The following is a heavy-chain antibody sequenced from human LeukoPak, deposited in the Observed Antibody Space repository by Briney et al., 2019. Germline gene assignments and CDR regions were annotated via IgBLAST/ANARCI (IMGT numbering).Heavy chain of an antibody. CDR1: GGSISSYY. J-gene: IGHJ2*01. D-gene: IGHD3-10*01. CDR3: AAYYYYGSGSYPFDL. CDR2: IYYSGST. Sequence: PSETLSLTCTVSGGSISSYYWGWIRQPPGKGLEWIGYIYYSGSTNYNPSLKSRVTISVDTSKNQFSLKLSSVTAADTAVYYCAAYYYYGSGSYPFDLWGRGTLVTVSS. V-gene: IGHV4-59*01.